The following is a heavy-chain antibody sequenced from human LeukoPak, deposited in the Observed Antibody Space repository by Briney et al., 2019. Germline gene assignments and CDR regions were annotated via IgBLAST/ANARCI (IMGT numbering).Heavy chain of an antibody. V-gene: IGHV1-8*01. D-gene: IGHD3-9*01. Sequence: ASVKVSCKASGYTFTSYDINWVRQATGQGLEWMGWMDPNSGNTGYAQKFQGRVTMTRNTSISTAYMELSSLRSEDTAVYYCAKDVLRYFDWLDYWGQGTLVTVSS. CDR1: GYTFTSYD. J-gene: IGHJ4*02. CDR2: MDPNSGNT. CDR3: AKDVLRYFDWLDY.